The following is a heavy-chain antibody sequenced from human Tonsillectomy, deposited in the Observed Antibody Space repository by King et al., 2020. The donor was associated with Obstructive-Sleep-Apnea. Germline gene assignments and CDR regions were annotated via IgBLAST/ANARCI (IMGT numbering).Heavy chain of an antibody. CDR1: GYTFTKYW. V-gene: IGHV5-51*01. CDR3: VRRHNYFDY. J-gene: IGHJ4*02. Sequence: VQLVESGAEVKRPGESLKISCKASGYTFTKYWIGWVRQMPGKGLEYMGIVDPGDSQTNYSPAFQGQVSISADTAINTAYLQWTSLKASDTAIYYCVRRHNYFDYWGQGTLVTVSS. CDR2: VDPGDSQT.